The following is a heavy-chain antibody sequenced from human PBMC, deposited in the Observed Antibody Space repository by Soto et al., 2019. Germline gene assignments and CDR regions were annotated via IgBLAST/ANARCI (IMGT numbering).Heavy chain of an antibody. D-gene: IGHD4-17*01. Sequence: SETLSLTCTFSGGSISSYYWSWIRQPPGKGLEWIGYIYYSGSTNYNPSLKSRVTISVDTSKNQFSLKLSSVTAADTAVYYCALGGDYGDLSSPTFDYWGQGTLVTVSS. CDR1: GGSISSYY. J-gene: IGHJ4*02. CDR3: ALGGDYGDLSSPTFDY. V-gene: IGHV4-59*01. CDR2: IYYSGST.